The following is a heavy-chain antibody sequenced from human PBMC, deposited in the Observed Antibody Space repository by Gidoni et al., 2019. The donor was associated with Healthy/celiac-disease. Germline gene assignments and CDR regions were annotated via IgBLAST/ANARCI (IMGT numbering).Heavy chain of an antibody. CDR3: ARDGRGYSYGTVYYMDV. CDR1: GFTFSNYD. D-gene: IGHD5-18*01. J-gene: IGHJ6*03. CDR2: ISSSGSTI. V-gene: IGHV3-11*01. Sequence: QVQLVESGGGLVKPGVSLRLSCAASGFTFSNYDMCWIRQAPGQGLEWVSYISSSGSTIYYADSVKGRFTISRDNAKNSLYLQMNSMRAEDTAVYYCARDGRGYSYGTVYYMDVWGKGTTVTVSS.